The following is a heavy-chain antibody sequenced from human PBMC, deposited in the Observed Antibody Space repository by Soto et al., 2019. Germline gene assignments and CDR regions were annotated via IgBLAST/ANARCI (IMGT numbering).Heavy chain of an antibody. V-gene: IGHV3-23*01. CDR1: GFTFSSFV. CDR3: VRRAITATTKWGAFEV. D-gene: IGHD1-20*01. Sequence: EVQLLESGGGLVQPGGSLRLSCAASGFTFSSFVMNWVRQAPGKGLEWVSTISPGADVSHYTDSVKGRFTISRYNSRRTLHLQMDSLRVEDAAVYFCVRRAITATTKWGAFEVWGQGTAVTVSS. CDR2: ISPGADVS. J-gene: IGHJ3*01.